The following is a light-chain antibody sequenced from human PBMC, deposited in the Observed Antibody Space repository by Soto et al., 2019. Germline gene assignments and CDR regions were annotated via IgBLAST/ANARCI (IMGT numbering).Light chain of an antibody. CDR2: LGS. V-gene: IGKV2-28*01. CDR1: QSLLHSNGYSY. CDR3: MQALQTQWT. Sequence: DIVMTQSPLSLPVTPGEPASISCRSSQSLLHSNGYSYLDWYLQKPGQSPQLLIYLGSNRASGVPDRFSGSGSGTDFTLKISRVEAEDVGVYYCMQALQTQWTFGQGTKVEIK. J-gene: IGKJ1*01.